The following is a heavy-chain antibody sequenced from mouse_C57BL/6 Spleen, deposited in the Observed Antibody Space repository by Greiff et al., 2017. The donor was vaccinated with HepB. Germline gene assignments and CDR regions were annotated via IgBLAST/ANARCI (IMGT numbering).Heavy chain of an antibody. V-gene: IGHV1-52*01. CDR1: GYTFTSYW. CDR3: ARLGDYYGSSHFDY. Sequence: QVQLQQPGAELVRPGSSVKLSCKASGYTFTSYWMHWVKQRPIQGLEWIGNIDPSDSETHYNQKFKDKATLTVDKSSSTAYMQLSSLTSEDSAVYYCARLGDYYGSSHFDYWGQGTTLTVSS. D-gene: IGHD1-1*01. J-gene: IGHJ2*01. CDR2: IDPSDSET.